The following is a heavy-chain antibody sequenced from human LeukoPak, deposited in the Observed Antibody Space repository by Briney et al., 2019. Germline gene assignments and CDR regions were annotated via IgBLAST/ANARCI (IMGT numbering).Heavy chain of an antibody. Sequence: SETLSLTCTVSGGSISSYYWSWIRQPPGKGLEWIGYIYYSGSTNYNPSLKSRVTLSVDTSKNQFSLKLSSVTAADTAVYYCAADTAMFKGGVDPWGQGTLVTVSS. CDR1: GGSISSYY. D-gene: IGHD5-18*01. CDR3: AADTAMFKGGVDP. V-gene: IGHV4-59*01. CDR2: IYYSGST. J-gene: IGHJ5*02.